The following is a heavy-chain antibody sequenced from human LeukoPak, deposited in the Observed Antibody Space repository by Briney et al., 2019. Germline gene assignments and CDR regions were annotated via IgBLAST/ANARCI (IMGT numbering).Heavy chain of an antibody. CDR1: GGTFSSYA. CDR2: INPNSGGT. J-gene: IGHJ5*02. V-gene: IGHV1-2*02. D-gene: IGHD2-2*01. Sequence: ASVKVSCMASGGTFSSYAISWVRQAPGEGLEWMGWINPNSGGTNYAQKFQGRVTMTRDTSISTAYMELSRLRSDDTAVYYCAREYCSSTSCPVGWFDPWGQGTLVTVSS. CDR3: AREYCSSTSCPVGWFDP.